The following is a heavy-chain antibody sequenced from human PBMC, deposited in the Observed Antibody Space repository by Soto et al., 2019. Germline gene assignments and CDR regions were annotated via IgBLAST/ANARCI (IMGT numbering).Heavy chain of an antibody. CDR1: GFTFSSYS. CDR3: ASRDYDYIWGSSPRPDY. V-gene: IGHV3-48*01. D-gene: IGHD3-16*01. CDR2: ISSSSSTI. Sequence: GGSLRLSCAASGFTFSSYSMNWVRQAPGKGLEWVSYISSSSSTIYYADSVKGRFTISRDNAKNSLYLQMNSLRAEDTAVYYCASRDYDYIWGSSPRPDYWGQETLVTVSS. J-gene: IGHJ4*02.